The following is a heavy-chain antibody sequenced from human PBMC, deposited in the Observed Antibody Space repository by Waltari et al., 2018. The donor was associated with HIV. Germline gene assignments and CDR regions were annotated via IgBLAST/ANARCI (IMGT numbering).Heavy chain of an antibody. CDR2: IYHSGST. D-gene: IGHD3-10*01. V-gene: IGHV4-38-2*01. CDR3: ARIYYYGSGSFDY. CDR1: GYSIRSGYY. Sequence: QVQLQESGPGLVKPSEPLSLTCAVPGYSIRSGYYWGWIRQPPGKGLEWIGSIYHSGSTYYNPSLKSRVTISVDTSKNQFSLKLSSVTATDTAVYYCARIYYYGSGSFDYWGQGTLVTVSS. J-gene: IGHJ4*02.